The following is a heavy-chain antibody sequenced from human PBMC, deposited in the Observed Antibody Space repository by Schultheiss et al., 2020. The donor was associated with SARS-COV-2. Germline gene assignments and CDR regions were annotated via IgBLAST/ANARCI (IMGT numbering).Heavy chain of an antibody. V-gene: IGHV1-8*02. Sequence: ASVKVSCKASGYTFTSYGISWVRQATGQGLEWMGWMNPTSANTGYTQNFQGRVTMTRNTSISTAYMELSSLRSEDTAVYYCARAIAARFGHRYYYGMDVWGQGTTVTVSS. J-gene: IGHJ6*02. CDR3: ARAIAARFGHRYYYGMDV. CDR2: MNPTSANT. CDR1: GYTFTSYG. D-gene: IGHD6-6*01.